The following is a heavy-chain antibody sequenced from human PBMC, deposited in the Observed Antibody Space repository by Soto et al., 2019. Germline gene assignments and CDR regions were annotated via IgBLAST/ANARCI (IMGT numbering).Heavy chain of an antibody. Sequence: EVQLLESGGGLVQPGGSLKLACAASGFTFSTYCISWVRQAPGKGLEWVSGISGSGGSTYYADSVKGRFTVSRDNSKNTLYLQMNSLRAQDTAVYHCAKAKVPGAIYYYGMDFWGQGTTVTVSS. CDR1: GFTFSTYC. CDR2: ISGSGGST. J-gene: IGHJ6*02. V-gene: IGHV3-23*01. D-gene: IGHD2-2*02. CDR3: AKAKVPGAIYYYGMDF.